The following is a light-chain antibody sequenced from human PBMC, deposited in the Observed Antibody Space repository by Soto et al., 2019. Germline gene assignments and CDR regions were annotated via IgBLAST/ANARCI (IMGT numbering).Light chain of an antibody. CDR2: ENN. CDR1: SSNIGNNY. J-gene: IGLJ1*01. CDR3: GTWDTSLSVGYV. V-gene: IGLV1-51*02. Sequence: QSVLTQPPSVSAAPGQKVTISCSGSSSNIGNNYISWYQQLPGTAPKLLLYENNKRPSGIPDRFSGSNSSTSATLGITGLQTRDAADYFCGTWDTSLSVGYVFGTGTKLTVL.